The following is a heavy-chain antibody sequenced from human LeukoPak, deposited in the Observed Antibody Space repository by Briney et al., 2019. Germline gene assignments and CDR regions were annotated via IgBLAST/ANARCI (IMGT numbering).Heavy chain of an antibody. CDR1: GGSFSGYY. CDR2: INHSGST. Sequence: PSETLSLTCAVYGGSFSGYYWSWIRQPPGKGLEWIGEINHSGSTNYNPSLKSRVTISEDTSKNQFSLKLSSVTAADTAVYYCARGRYCSGGSCYSVYDYWGQGTLVTVSS. V-gene: IGHV4-34*01. CDR3: ARGRYCSGGSCYSVYDY. D-gene: IGHD2-15*01. J-gene: IGHJ4*02.